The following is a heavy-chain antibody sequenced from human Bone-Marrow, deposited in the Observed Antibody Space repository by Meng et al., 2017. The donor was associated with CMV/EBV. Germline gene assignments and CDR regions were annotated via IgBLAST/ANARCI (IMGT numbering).Heavy chain of an antibody. CDR1: GFTFDDYG. J-gene: IGHJ4*02. V-gene: IGHV3-20*04. CDR2: INWNGGST. CDR3: TRDDRWALDF. Sequence: GESLKISCAASGFTFDDYGMSWVRQAPGKGLEWVSGINWNGGSTGYADSVKGRFTISRDNAENSLYLQMNSLRAEDTAVYYCTRDDRWALDFWGQGTLVTVSS. D-gene: IGHD1-26*01.